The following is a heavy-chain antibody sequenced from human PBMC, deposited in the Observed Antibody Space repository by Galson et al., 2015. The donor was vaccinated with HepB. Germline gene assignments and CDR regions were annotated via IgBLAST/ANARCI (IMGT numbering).Heavy chain of an antibody. V-gene: IGHV3-64D*06. CDR2: ISSNGGST. Sequence: SLRLSCAASGFTFSSYAMHWVRQAPGKGLEYVSAISSNGGSTYYADSVKGRFTISRDNSKNTLYLQMSSLRAEDTAVYYCVKELAVVVVAAAGNYFDYWGQGTLVTVSS. J-gene: IGHJ4*02. CDR1: GFTFSSYA. CDR3: VKELAVVVVAAAGNYFDY. D-gene: IGHD2-15*01.